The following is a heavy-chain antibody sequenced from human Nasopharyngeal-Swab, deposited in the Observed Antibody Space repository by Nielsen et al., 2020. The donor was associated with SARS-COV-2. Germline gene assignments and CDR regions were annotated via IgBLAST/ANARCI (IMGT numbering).Heavy chain of an antibody. CDR1: GYTLTELS. CDR2: FDPEDGET. CDR3: ATIFYSSSIYFDY. D-gene: IGHD6-6*01. J-gene: IGHJ4*02. Sequence: ASVKVSCKVSGYTLTELSMHWVRQAPGKGLEWMGGFDPEDGETIYAQKFQGRVTMTEDTSTDTAYMELSSLRSENTAVYYCATIFYSSSIYFDYWGQGTLVTVSS. V-gene: IGHV1-24*01.